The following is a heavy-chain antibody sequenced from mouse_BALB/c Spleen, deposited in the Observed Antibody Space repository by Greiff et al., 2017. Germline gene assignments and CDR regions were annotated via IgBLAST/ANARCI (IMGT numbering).Heavy chain of an antibody. CDR2: INPYNDGT. CDR1: GYTFTSYV. V-gene: IGHV1-14*01. J-gene: IGHJ3*01. CDR3: ARGGLGAWFAY. Sequence: VQLKESGPELVKPGASVKMSCKASGYTFTSYVMHWVKQKPGQGLEWIGYINPYNDGTKYNEKFKGKATLTSDKSSSTAYMELSSLTSEDSAVYYCARGGLGAWFAYWGQGTLVTVSA. D-gene: IGHD2-4*01.